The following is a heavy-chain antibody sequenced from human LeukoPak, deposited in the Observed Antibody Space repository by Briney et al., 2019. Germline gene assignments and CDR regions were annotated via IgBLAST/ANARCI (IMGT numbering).Heavy chain of an antibody. V-gene: IGHV3-23*01. Sequence: GGSLRLSCAVSGITLSNYGMSWVRQAPGQGLEWVAGISGSGARTSYADSVRGRFTISRDNPKNTLYLQLNSLRAEDTAVYFCAKRGVVIRVILVGFHKEAYYFDSWGQGVLVTVSS. CDR3: AKRGVVIRVILVGFHKEAYYFDS. J-gene: IGHJ4*02. D-gene: IGHD3-22*01. CDR2: ISGSGART. CDR1: GITLSNYG.